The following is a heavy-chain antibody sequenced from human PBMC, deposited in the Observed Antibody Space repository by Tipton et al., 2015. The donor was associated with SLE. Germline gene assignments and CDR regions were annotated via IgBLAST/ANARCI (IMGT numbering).Heavy chain of an antibody. J-gene: IGHJ4*02. D-gene: IGHD2-21*01. CDR2: IKPGGSGK. Sequence: SLRLSCAASGFTFSSYWLSWVRQAPGKGLKWVANIKPGGSGKYYVDSVKGRFTISRDNAKNLLFLQLDSLRVEDTAVYYCAKGDCGGSCYPFDYWGQGTRVTVSS. CDR1: GFTFSSYW. CDR3: AKGDCGGSCYPFDY. V-gene: IGHV3-7*01.